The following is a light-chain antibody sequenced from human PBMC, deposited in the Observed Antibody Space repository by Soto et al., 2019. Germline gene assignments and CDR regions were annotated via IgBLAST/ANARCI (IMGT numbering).Light chain of an antibody. J-gene: IGLJ1*01. Sequence: QSVLTQPPSVSGAPGQRVTISCTGSSSNIGTGYDVHWYQQLPGAAPKLLIYTNDQRPSGVPDRFSGSRSGTSASLAISGLQSEDEADYYCATWDDSVFVFGTGTKLTVL. V-gene: IGLV1-40*01. CDR2: TND. CDR3: ATWDDSVFV. CDR1: SSNIGTGYD.